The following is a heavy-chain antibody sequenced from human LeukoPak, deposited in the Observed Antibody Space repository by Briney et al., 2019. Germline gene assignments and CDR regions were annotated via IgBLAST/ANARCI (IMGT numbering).Heavy chain of an antibody. Sequence: SETLSLTCTVSAGSISSSSYYWGWIRQPPGKGLEWIGSIYYSGSSYYSPSLKSRVTISVDTSKNPFSLKLSSVPAADTAVYYCARHTYDILTGYGGFDIWGQGTMVTVSS. CDR2: IYYSGSS. CDR1: AGSISSSSYY. D-gene: IGHD3-9*01. J-gene: IGHJ3*02. V-gene: IGHV4-39*01. CDR3: ARHTYDILTGYGGFDI.